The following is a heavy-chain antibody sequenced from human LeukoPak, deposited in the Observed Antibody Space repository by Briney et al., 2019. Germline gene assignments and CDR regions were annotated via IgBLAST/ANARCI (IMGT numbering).Heavy chain of an antibody. CDR1: GYTFTGYY. CDR2: INPNSGGT. Sequence: ASVKVSCKASGYTFTGYYMHWVRQAPGQGLEWMGWINPNSGGTNYAQKFQGRVTMTRDTSISTAYMELSRLRSDDTAVCYCARVKTYYYDSSGYSYYFDYWGQGTLVTVSS. J-gene: IGHJ4*02. V-gene: IGHV1-2*02. D-gene: IGHD3-22*01. CDR3: ARVKTYYYDSSGYSYYFDY.